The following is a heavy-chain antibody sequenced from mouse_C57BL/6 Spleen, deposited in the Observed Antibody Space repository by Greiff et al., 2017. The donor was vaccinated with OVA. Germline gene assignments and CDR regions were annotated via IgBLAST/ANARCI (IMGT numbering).Heavy chain of an antibody. CDR1: GFSLTSYG. Sequence: VQLQESGPGLVQPSQSLSITCTVSGFSLTSYGVHWVRQSPGKGLEWLGVIWSGGSTDYNAAFISSLSISKDNSKSQVFFKMNSLQADDTAIYYCARDGDGYFDVWGTGTTVTVSS. D-gene: IGHD1-1*01. CDR2: IWSGGST. V-gene: IGHV2-2*01. J-gene: IGHJ1*03. CDR3: ARDGDGYFDV.